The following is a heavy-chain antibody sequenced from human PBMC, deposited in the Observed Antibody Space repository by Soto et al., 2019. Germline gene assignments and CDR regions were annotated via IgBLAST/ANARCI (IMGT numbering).Heavy chain of an antibody. CDR2: IRSEANSYAT. Sequence: EVQLVESGGGLVQPGGSLKLSCAASGFSSSGSAMHWVRQASGKGLEWVGRIRSEANSYATAYAASVKGRFTISRDDSKNTAYLQMNSLKTEDTAVYYCTRRYCSGGSCSYWYFDLWGRGTLVTVSS. CDR1: GFSSSGSA. J-gene: IGHJ2*01. D-gene: IGHD2-15*01. V-gene: IGHV3-73*01. CDR3: TRRYCSGGSCSYWYFDL.